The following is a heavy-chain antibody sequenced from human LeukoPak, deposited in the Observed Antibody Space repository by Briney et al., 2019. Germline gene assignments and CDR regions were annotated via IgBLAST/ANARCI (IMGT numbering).Heavy chain of an antibody. CDR1: GFTFSSYD. CDR3: ARGPMVRGVKYGMDV. D-gene: IGHD3-10*01. CDR2: IGTAGDT. J-gene: IGHJ6*02. Sequence: GSLRLSCAASGFTFSSYDMHWVRQATGKGLEWVSAIGTAGDTYYPGSVKGRFTISRENAKNSLYLQMNSLRAGDTAVYYCARGPMVRGVKYGMDVWGQGTTVTVSS. V-gene: IGHV3-13*01.